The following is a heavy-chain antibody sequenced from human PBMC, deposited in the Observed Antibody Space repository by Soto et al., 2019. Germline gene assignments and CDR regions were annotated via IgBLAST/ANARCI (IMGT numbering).Heavy chain of an antibody. D-gene: IGHD2-15*01. Sequence: APGKGLEWVSVIYSDGSTYYADSVKGRFTISRDNSENTLYLQMNSLRAEDTAVYYCARTCSGGTCSFDYWGQGTLVTVSS. CDR3: ARTCSGGTCSFDY. CDR2: IYSDGST. J-gene: IGHJ4*02. V-gene: IGHV3-66*01.